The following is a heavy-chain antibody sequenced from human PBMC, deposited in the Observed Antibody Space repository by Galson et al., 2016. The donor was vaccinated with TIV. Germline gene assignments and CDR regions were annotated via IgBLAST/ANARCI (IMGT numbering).Heavy chain of an antibody. J-gene: IGHJ5*02. CDR3: AKDTGSLPRNWFDP. CDR1: GFTFSSFA. V-gene: IGHV3-23*01. D-gene: IGHD3-9*01. CDR2: ISGSGGTT. Sequence: SLRLSCAASGFTFSSFAMSWVRQAPGKALEWVSGISGSGGTTFHADSVKGRFSISRDNSKNTVYLQMNSLRAEDTAVYYCAKDTGSLPRNWFDPWGQGTLVTVSS.